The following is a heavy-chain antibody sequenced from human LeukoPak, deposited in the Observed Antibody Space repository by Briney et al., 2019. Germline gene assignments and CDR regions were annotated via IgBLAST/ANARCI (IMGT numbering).Heavy chain of an antibody. CDR1: AFIFSGHW. Sequence: PGGSLRLSCEGSAFIFSGHWMNWVRQTPVKGLAWVASIKEDGSERQYVDSVKGRFSISRDNTKGSLFLQLNSLRAEDTAVYYCARALIAAAGIDAFDIWGQGTMVTVSS. V-gene: IGHV3-7*03. CDR3: ARALIAAAGIDAFDI. D-gene: IGHD6-13*01. J-gene: IGHJ3*02. CDR2: IKEDGSER.